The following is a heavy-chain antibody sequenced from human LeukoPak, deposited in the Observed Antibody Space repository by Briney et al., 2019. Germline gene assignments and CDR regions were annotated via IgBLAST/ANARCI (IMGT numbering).Heavy chain of an antibody. J-gene: IGHJ4*02. CDR3: VRDRGTYRPIDY. V-gene: IGHV3-21*04. D-gene: IGHD1-26*01. CDR1: AFSLNAYN. CDR2: ISYTGTYI. Sequence: GGSLRLSCAASAFSLNAYNMNWVRQAPGKGLEWVSSISYTGTYIYYADSVKGRFTISRDNAQNSLYLRMNSLRAEDTAIYYCVRDRGTYRPIDYWGQGTLVTVSS.